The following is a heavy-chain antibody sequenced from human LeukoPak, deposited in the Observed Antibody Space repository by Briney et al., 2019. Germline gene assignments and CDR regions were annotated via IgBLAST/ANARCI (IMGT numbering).Heavy chain of an antibody. V-gene: IGHV1-18*01. CDR1: GYTFTSYG. Sequence: ASVKVSCKASGYTFTSYGISWVRQAPGQGLEWMGWISAYNGNTNYAQKLQGRVTMTTNTSTSTAYMELRSLRSDDTAVYYCARGSGYYLTYGMDVWGQGTTVTVSS. D-gene: IGHD3-3*01. J-gene: IGHJ6*02. CDR3: ARGSGYYLTYGMDV. CDR2: ISAYNGNT.